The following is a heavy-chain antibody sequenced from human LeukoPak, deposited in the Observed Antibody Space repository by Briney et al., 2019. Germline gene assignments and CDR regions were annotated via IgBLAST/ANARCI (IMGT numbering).Heavy chain of an antibody. CDR2: IWYDGSNK. J-gene: IGHJ4*02. Sequence: GGSLRLSCAASGFTFSSYGMHWVRQAPGKGLEWVAVIWYDGSNKYYADSVKGRFTISRDNSKNTLYLQMNSLRAEDTAVYYCARDFYHDSSGSSFDYWGQGTLVTVSS. CDR3: ARDFYHDSSGSSFDY. V-gene: IGHV3-33*01. CDR1: GFTFSSYG. D-gene: IGHD3-22*01.